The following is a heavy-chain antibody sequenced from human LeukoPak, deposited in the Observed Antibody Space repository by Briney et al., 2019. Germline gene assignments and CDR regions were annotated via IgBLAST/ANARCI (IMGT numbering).Heavy chain of an antibody. V-gene: IGHV1-18*01. CDR2: ISAYNGNT. CDR3: ARVLIAVAETIDY. J-gene: IGHJ4*02. D-gene: IGHD6-19*01. CDR1: GYTFTSYG. Sequence: ASVKVSCKASGYTFTSYGISWVRQAPGQGLEWMGWISAYNGNTNYAQKLQGRVTMTTDTSTSTAYVELRSLRSDDTAVYYCARVLIAVAETIDYWGQGTLVTVSS.